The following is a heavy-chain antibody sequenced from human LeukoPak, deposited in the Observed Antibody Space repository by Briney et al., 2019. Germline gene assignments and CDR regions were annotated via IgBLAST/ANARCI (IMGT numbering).Heavy chain of an antibody. CDR1: GFTLSTYS. CDR3: ATGEGTMII. Sequence: GGSLRLSCAASGFTLSTYSMSWVRQAPGKGLEWVANIKQDGSEKYYVDSVKGRFTISRDNAKNSLYLQMNSLRAEDTAVYYCATGEGTMIIWGQGTLVTVSS. J-gene: IGHJ4*02. V-gene: IGHV3-7*01. D-gene: IGHD3-22*01. CDR2: IKQDGSEK.